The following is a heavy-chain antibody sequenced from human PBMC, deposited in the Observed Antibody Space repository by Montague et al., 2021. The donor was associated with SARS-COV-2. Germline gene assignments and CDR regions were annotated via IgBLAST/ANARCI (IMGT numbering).Heavy chain of an antibody. V-gene: IGHV4-39*07. CDR2: IDYTGSR. J-gene: IGHJ4*02. CDR1: GASIRSSDHY. Sequence: SETLSLTCTVSGASIRSSDHYWGWIRQPPGKGLEWIGSIDYTGSRYYTPSLTSRLTISVDTPRYQFSLELTSVTAADTAIYYCARAGGFDNSGYVGRLRTYYFDYWGQGLLVTVSS. D-gene: IGHD3-22*01. CDR3: ARAGGFDNSGYVGRLRTYYFDY.